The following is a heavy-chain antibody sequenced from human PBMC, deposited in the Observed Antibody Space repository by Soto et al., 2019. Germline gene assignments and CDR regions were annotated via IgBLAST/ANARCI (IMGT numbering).Heavy chain of an antibody. CDR3: VSYSYGSL. J-gene: IGHJ4*02. V-gene: IGHV3-15*07. CDR2: IKGKSHGGAT. Sequence: GGSLRLSCAASGFTFSNAWMNWVRQAPGKGLEWVGRIKGKSHGGATEYAPPVKGRFTISRDDSKTTMYLQMDSVAVEDTAVYYCVSYSYGSLWGPGTLVTVSS. CDR1: GFTFSNAW. D-gene: IGHD3-10*01.